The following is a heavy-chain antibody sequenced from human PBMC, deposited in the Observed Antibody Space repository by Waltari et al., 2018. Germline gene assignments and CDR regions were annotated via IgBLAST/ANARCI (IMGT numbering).Heavy chain of an antibody. CDR3: GRDDIHAEGSADFDY. V-gene: IGHV1-46*01. D-gene: IGHD2-15*01. CDR2: INPSDGWT. CDR1: GYTFTNYS. J-gene: IGHJ4*02. Sequence: QVQLVQSGAEVQKSGASVKLSCKTSGYTFTNYSIPWVRQAPGQGLEWMGIINPSDGWTKYAQRFQGRVTMTADTSTRIVYMELSSLRSEDTAVYYCGRDDIHAEGSADFDYWGQGTLVTVSS.